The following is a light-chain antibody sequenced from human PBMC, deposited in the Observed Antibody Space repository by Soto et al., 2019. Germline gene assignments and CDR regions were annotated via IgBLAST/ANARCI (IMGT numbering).Light chain of an antibody. J-gene: IGLJ2*01. CDR1: SSDVGGYNY. CDR3: TSYTAFSTDIL. V-gene: IGLV2-14*01. Sequence: QSVLTQPASVSGSPGQSITISCTGTSSDVGGYNYVSWYQHHAGTAPKLIIYQVTNRPSGVSDRFSGSKSGDTASLTISGLQAEDEADYYCTSYTAFSTDILFGGGTKVTVL. CDR2: QVT.